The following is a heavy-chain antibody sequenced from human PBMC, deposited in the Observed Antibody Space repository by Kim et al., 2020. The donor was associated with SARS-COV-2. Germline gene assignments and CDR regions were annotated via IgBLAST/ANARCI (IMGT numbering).Heavy chain of an antibody. V-gene: IGHV3-30*04. CDR1: GFTFSSYA. CDR2: ISYDGSNK. J-gene: IGHJ4*02. CDR3: ATNWGDILTGYLI. D-gene: IGHD3-9*01. Sequence: GGSLRPSCAASGFTFSSYAMHWVRQAPGKGLEWVAVISYDGSNKYYADSVKGRFTISRDNSKNTLYLQMNSLRAEDTAVYYCATNWGDILTGYLIWGQGTLVTVSS.